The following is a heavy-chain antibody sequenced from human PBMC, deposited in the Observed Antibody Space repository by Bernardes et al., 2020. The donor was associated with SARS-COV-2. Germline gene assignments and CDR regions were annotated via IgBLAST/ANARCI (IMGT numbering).Heavy chain of an antibody. CDR3: ARQYYGSGSYEY. D-gene: IGHD3-10*01. J-gene: IGHJ4*02. Sequence: SETLSLTCTVSGGSISSSSYYWGWIRQPPGKGLEWIGSIYYSGSTYYNTSLKSRVTISVDTSKNQFSLKLSSVTAADTAVYYCARQYYGSGSYEYWGQGTLVTVSS. CDR2: IYYSGST. CDR1: GGSISSSSYY. V-gene: IGHV4-39*01.